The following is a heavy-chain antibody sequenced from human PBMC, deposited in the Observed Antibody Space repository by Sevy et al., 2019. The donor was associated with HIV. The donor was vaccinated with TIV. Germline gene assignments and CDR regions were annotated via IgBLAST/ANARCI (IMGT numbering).Heavy chain of an antibody. J-gene: IGHJ5*02. V-gene: IGHV3-30*04. CDR3: ARDRGEILRSAFKS. CDR1: GFTFSEFG. CDR2: ISHDGRNNK. Sequence: GGSLRLSCAASGFTFSEFGMHWVRQAPGKGLEWVAVISHDGRNNKYNADSVKGRFTISRDNSKNTIYLQMNSLRADDTAIYYCARDRGEILRSAFKSWGQRTLVTVSS. D-gene: IGHD3-10*01.